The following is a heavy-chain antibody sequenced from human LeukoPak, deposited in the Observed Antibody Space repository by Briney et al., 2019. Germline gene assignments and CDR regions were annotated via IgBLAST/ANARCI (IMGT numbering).Heavy chain of an antibody. J-gene: IGHJ4*02. V-gene: IGHV5-51*01. CDR1: GYRFTSYW. CDR3: AIGGDSTTSCYRCFSY. CDR2: IYPDDSDT. D-gene: IGHD2-2*02. Sequence: GEPLKISCKGSGYRFTSYWIGWVRQMPGKGLEWMGLIYPDDSDTRYSPSFQGQVTISADKSISTAYLQWSSLKASDTAMYYCAIGGDSTTSCYRCFSYWGQGTLVTVSS.